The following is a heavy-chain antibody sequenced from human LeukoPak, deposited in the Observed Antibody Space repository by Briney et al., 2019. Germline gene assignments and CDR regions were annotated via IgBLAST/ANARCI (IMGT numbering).Heavy chain of an antibody. V-gene: IGHV3-9*01. D-gene: IGHD1-26*01. Sequence: GRSLRLSCAASGFTFDDYAMHWVRQAPGKGLEWVSGISWNSGSIGYAGSVKGRFSISRDNDKNSLFLQMNSLRAEDTAVYYCARDEWGDAFDIWGQGTMVTVFS. CDR3: ARDEWGDAFDI. CDR2: ISWNSGSI. J-gene: IGHJ3*02. CDR1: GFTFDDYA.